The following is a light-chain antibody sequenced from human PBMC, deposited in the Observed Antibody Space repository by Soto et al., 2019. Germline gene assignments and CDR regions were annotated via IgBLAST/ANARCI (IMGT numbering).Light chain of an antibody. CDR1: QSISSW. CDR2: GAS. Sequence: MTQSPSILSASVGDRVTITCRASQSISSWLAWYQQKPGQAPKLLIYGASTMATGIPARFSGSGSGTEFTLTISSLQSEDFAVYYCQQYNNWPPTFGQGTKVDIK. V-gene: IGKV3-15*01. CDR3: QQYNNWPPT. J-gene: IGKJ1*01.